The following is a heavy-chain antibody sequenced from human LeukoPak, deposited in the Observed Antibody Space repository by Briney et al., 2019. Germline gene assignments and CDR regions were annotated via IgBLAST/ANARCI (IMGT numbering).Heavy chain of an antibody. CDR3: ARDREHIVLLPGAKRKTWYFDY. D-gene: IGHD2-2*01. Sequence: SQTLSLTCTVSGALISSGSYYWSWIRQPAEKGLEWIGRMYTSGSTNYNPSLKSRVTISVDTSKNQFSLKLSSVTAADTAVYYCARDREHIVLLPGAKRKTWYFDYWGQGTLVTVSS. CDR2: MYTSGST. CDR1: GALISSGSYY. J-gene: IGHJ4*02. V-gene: IGHV4-61*02.